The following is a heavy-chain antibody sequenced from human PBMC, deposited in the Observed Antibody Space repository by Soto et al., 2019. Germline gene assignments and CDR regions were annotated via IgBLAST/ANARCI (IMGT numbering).Heavy chain of an antibody. Sequence: QVQLVQSGAEVKKPGASVKVSCKASGYTFTSYGISWVRQAPGQGLEWMGWISAYNGNTNYAQKLQGRVTMTTDTATSTAYMELRSLRSDDTAVYYCARRGAGYSSGWYELLGLDYWGQGTLVTVSS. CDR2: ISAYNGNT. J-gene: IGHJ4*02. D-gene: IGHD6-19*01. CDR3: ARRGAGYSSGWYELLGLDY. CDR1: GYTFTSYG. V-gene: IGHV1-18*01.